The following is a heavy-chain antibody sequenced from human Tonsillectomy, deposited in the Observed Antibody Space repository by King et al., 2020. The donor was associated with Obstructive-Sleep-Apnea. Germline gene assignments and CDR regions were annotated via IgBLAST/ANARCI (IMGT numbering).Heavy chain of an antibody. CDR1: GVSISNSDYY. V-gene: IGHV4-30-4*01. CDR2: IFYSGKT. Sequence: QLQLQESGAGLVKPSQTLSLTCSVSGVSISNSDYYWSWFRQPPGKGLEWIGRIFYSGKTAYNPSLQSRLTISLGTSKNQFSLGLTSVSAADTAIYYCARENQRLIHCSYTGCDSKYSGMDVWGQGTTVAVS. CDR3: ARENQRLIHCSYTGCDSKYSGMDV. D-gene: IGHD6-6*01. J-gene: IGHJ6*02.